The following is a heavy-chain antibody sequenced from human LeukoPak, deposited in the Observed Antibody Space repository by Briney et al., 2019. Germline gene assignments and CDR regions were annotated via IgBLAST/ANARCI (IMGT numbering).Heavy chain of an antibody. CDR3: AKDFGYYYDSSGYYYFDY. Sequence: GGSLRLSCAASEFTFSSYAMSWVRQAPGKGLEWVSAISGSGGSTYYADSVKGRFTISRDNSKNTLYLQMNSLRAEDTAVYYCAKDFGYYYDSSGYYYFDYWGQGTLVTVSS. CDR2: ISGSGGST. D-gene: IGHD3-22*01. V-gene: IGHV3-23*01. CDR1: EFTFSSYA. J-gene: IGHJ4*02.